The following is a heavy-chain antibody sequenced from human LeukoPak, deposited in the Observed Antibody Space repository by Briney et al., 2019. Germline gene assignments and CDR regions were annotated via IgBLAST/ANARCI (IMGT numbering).Heavy chain of an antibody. CDR1: VYTLSKAC. Sequence: PGGSLRLSCAASVYTLSKACISGAPNAPGKGRECVGGIKRKKDGGTTDYAAHPKGRFTISRDDSKNTLYLQMNSLKTEDTAVYYCTTDNSSGNYYGAYWGQGTLVTVSS. V-gene: IGHV3-15*01. J-gene: IGHJ4*02. CDR3: TTDNSSGNYYGAY. D-gene: IGHD3-22*01. CDR2: IKRKKDGGTT.